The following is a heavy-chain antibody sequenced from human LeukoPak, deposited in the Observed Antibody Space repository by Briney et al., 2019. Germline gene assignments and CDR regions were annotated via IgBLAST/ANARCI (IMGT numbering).Heavy chain of an antibody. D-gene: IGHD6-19*01. J-gene: IGHJ6*02. CDR2: INPSGGST. V-gene: IGHV1-46*01. CDR1: GYTFTSYY. CDR3: ARERAVAEGMDV. Sequence: ASVKVSCKASGYTFTSYYMHWVRQAPGQGLEWMGIINPSGGSTSYSQKFQGRVTMTRDTSTSTVYMELSSLRSEDTAVYYCARERAVAEGMDVWGQGTTVTVSS.